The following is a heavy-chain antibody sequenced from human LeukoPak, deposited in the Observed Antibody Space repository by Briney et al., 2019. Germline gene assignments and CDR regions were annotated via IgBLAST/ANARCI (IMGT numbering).Heavy chain of an antibody. CDR3: ARSRPRGVPMNWFDP. Sequence: QSSQTLSLTCTVSGGSISSGGYYWSWIRQHPGKGLEWIGYIYYNGSTYYNPSLKSRVTISVDTSKNQFSLKLSSVTAADTAVYYCARSRPRGVPMNWFDPWGQGTLVTVSS. CDR2: IYYNGST. V-gene: IGHV4-31*03. D-gene: IGHD3-10*01. J-gene: IGHJ5*02. CDR1: GGSISSGGYY.